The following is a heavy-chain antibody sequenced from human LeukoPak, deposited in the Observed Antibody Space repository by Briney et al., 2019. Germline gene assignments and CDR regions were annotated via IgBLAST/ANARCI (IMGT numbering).Heavy chain of an antibody. V-gene: IGHV1-18*01. Sequence: GASVKVSCKASGYTFTSYGISWVRQAPGQGLEWMGWISAYNGNTNYAQKLQGRVTMTTDTSTSTAYMELRSLRSDDTAVYYCARGLLWFGELLFGVYYFDYWGQGTLVTVSS. CDR2: ISAYNGNT. CDR1: GYTFTSYG. J-gene: IGHJ4*02. D-gene: IGHD3-10*01. CDR3: ARGLLWFGELLFGVYYFDY.